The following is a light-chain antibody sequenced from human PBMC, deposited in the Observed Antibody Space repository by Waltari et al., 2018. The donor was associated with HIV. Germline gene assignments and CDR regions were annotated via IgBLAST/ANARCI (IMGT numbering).Light chain of an antibody. Sequence: HSVLTQPPSASGTPGQTVIISCSGNTSNIANNDVTWYQHFPGSAPKLLIYMNNYRPSGVPDRFAGSRSVTSASLTISCLQIEDEAQYYCATWDDSLNGVFGAGTRLTVL. J-gene: IGLJ3*02. CDR2: MNN. V-gene: IGLV1-44*01. CDR1: TSNIANND. CDR3: ATWDDSLNGV.